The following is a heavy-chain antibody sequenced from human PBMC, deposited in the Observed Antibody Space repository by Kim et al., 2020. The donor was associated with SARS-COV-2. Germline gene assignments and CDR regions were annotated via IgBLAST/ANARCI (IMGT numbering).Heavy chain of an antibody. CDR3: ARGLTNSWYPDWYDP. J-gene: IGHJ5*02. CDR2: VYYSGNT. CDR1: GGSVNTGSYY. Sequence: SETLSLTCTVSGGSVNTGSYYWSWIRQPPGKGLEWVGFVYYSGNTDYNPSLKSRLTISLDMSKNQFSLKLTSVIAADTAVYFCARGLTNSWYPDWYDPWGQGILVTVSA. V-gene: IGHV4-61*01. D-gene: IGHD6-13*01.